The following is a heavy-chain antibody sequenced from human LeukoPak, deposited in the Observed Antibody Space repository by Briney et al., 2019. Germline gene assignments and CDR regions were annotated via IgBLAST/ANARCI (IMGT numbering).Heavy chain of an antibody. CDR1: GFTVSTNY. CDR2: IYSGGNT. CDR3: ARDWGDDYGDYGPDY. V-gene: IGHV3-66*01. J-gene: IGHJ4*02. D-gene: IGHD4-17*01. Sequence: PGGSLRLSCAASGFTVSTNYMTWVRQAPGRGLEWVSVIYSGGNTYYADSVKGRFTISRDNAKNSLYLQMNSLRAEDTAVYYCARDWGDDYGDYGPDYWGQGTLVTVSS.